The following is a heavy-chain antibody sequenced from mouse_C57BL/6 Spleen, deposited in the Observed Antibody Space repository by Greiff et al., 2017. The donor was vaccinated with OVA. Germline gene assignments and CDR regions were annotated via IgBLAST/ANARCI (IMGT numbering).Heavy chain of an antibody. Sequence: EVQGVESGEGLVKPGGSLKLSCAASGFTFSSYAMSWVRQTPETRLEWVAYISSGGDYIYYAATVQGRFTISRDNARNTLYLQMSSLKSEDTAMYYCTRGDGYYDGDYFDYWGQGTTRTVSS. CDR2: ISSGGDYI. CDR3: TRGDGYYDGDYFDY. CDR1: GFTFSSYA. J-gene: IGHJ2*01. V-gene: IGHV5-9-1*02. D-gene: IGHD2-3*01.